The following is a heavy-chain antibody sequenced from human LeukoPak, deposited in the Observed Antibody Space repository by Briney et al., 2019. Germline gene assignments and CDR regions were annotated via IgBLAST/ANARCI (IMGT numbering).Heavy chain of an antibody. J-gene: IGHJ3*02. V-gene: IGHV3-23*01. CDR1: GLTFSSYA. CDR2: ISGSSGHT. CDR3: AKDWPSEWQQLPDYDAFDI. Sequence: GGSLRLSCAASGLTFSSYAMSWVRQAPGKGLEWVSAISGSSGHTYYADSVKGRFTISRDNSKNTLYLQMNSLRADDTAVYYCAKDWPSEWQQLPDYDAFDIWGQGTMVTVSS. D-gene: IGHD6-13*01.